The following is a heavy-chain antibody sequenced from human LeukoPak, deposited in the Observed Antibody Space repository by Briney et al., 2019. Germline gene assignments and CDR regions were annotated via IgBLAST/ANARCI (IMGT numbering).Heavy chain of an antibody. Sequence: GGSLRLSCAASGFTFSIYAMIWVRQAPGKGLEWVSSLSGSGGNTYYADSVKGRFTISRDNSKNTLYLQMNSLRAEDTAVYYCAKPHDYGDYGHDYWGQGTLVTVSS. CDR2: LSGSGGNT. CDR1: GFTFSIYA. J-gene: IGHJ4*02. D-gene: IGHD4-17*01. V-gene: IGHV3-23*01. CDR3: AKPHDYGDYGHDY.